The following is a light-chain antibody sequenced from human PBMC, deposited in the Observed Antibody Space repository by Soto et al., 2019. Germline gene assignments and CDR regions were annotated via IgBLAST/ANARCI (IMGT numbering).Light chain of an antibody. V-gene: IGLV2-11*01. J-gene: IGLJ2*01. CDR2: DVT. CDR1: SSDFGGYNY. Sequence: QSVLTQPRSVSGSPGQSVTISCTGSSSDFGGYNYVSWYQHHPGKAPQLMIYDVTKRPSGVPDRFSGSKSGNTASLSISGLQAEDEADYYCCSYAASSYVVFGGGTQLTVL. CDR3: CSYAASSYVV.